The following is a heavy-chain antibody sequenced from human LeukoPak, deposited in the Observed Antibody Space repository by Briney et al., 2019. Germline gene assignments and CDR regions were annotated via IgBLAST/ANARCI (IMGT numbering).Heavy chain of an antibody. CDR2: IYTGGST. Sequence: PSETLSLTCTVSGGSISSYYWSWIRQPAGKGLEWIGRIYTGGSTNYNPSLKSRVTMSVGTSKNQFSLKLSSVTAADTAVYYCARDFDVYYYYGMDVWGQGTTVTVSS. CDR1: GGSISSYY. CDR3: ARDFDVYYYYGMDV. J-gene: IGHJ6*02. D-gene: IGHD3-9*01. V-gene: IGHV4-4*07.